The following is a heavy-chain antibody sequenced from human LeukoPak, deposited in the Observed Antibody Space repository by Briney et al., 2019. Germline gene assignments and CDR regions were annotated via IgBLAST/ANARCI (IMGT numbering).Heavy chain of an antibody. V-gene: IGHV1-2*02. Sequence: GASVKVSCKASGYTFTGYYIHWVRQAPGQGLEWMGWINPNSGGTNYAQKFQGRVTMTRDTFISTAYMELSRLRSDDTAVYYCARASEVAARELFPCGYWGQGTLVTVSS. CDR1: GYTFTGYY. CDR2: INPNSGGT. D-gene: IGHD6-6*01. CDR3: ARASEVAARELFPCGY. J-gene: IGHJ4*02.